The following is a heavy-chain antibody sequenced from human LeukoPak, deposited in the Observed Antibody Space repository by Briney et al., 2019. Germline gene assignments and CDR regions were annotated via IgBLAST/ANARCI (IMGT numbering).Heavy chain of an antibody. J-gene: IGHJ4*02. D-gene: IGHD1-26*01. CDR1: GGSISGYY. CDR3: ARAYSRSYSHFDD. V-gene: IGHV4-4*09. CDR2: IYTSGST. Sequence: SETLSLTCTVSGGSISGYYWSWIRQPPGKGLEWIGYIYTSGSTNYNPSLKSRVTISVDTSKNQFSLRLSSVTAADSAMYFCARAYSRSYSHFDDWGQGTLVTVSS.